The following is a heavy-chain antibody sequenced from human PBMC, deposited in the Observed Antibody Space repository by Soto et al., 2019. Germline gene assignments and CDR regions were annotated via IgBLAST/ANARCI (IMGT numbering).Heavy chain of an antibody. Sequence: ASVKVSCKASGGTFSSYAISWVRQAPGQGLEWMGGIIPIFGTANYAQKFQGRVTITADESTSTAYMELSSLRSEDTAVYYCAAVQLPLNYFDYWGQGTLVTVSS. D-gene: IGHD5-18*01. CDR1: GGTFSSYA. CDR3: AAVQLPLNYFDY. J-gene: IGHJ4*02. V-gene: IGHV1-69*13. CDR2: IIPIFGTA.